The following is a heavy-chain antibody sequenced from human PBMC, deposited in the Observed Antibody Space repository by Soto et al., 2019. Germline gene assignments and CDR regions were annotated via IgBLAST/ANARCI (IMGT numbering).Heavy chain of an antibody. CDR3: ARDTLLEYDYVWGSYGLDY. CDR2: ISAYNGNT. D-gene: IGHD3-16*01. J-gene: IGHJ4*02. V-gene: IGHV1-18*01. CDR1: GYTFTSYG. Sequence: ASVKVSCKASGYTFTSYGISWVRQAPGQGLEWMGWISAYNGNTNYAQKLQGRVTMTTDTSTSTAYMELRSLRSDDTAVYYCARDTLLEYDYVWGSYGLDYWGQGTLVTVSS.